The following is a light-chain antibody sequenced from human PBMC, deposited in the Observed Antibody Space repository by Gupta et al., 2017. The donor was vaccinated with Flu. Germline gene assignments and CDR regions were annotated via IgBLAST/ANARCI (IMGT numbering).Light chain of an antibody. CDR3: HSETYTNTIVV. Sequence: ITSTCTGTSSAVGSYNYVCWYQQHPGQAPNLLIFEVSNRNSGVADRFSGSKYGTTAALTIPGLQAEDEADYYWHSETYTNTIVVFGGGTKLTVL. CDR2: EVS. V-gene: IGLV2-14*01. J-gene: IGLJ2*01. CDR1: SSAVGSYNY.